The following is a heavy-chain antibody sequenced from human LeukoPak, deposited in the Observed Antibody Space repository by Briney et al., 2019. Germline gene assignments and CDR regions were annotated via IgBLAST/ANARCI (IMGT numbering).Heavy chain of an antibody. D-gene: IGHD3-10*01. CDR3: ARVGREAGGFDY. CDR1: GGSISSFY. CDR2: IYYSGNT. Sequence: ETLSLTCTVSGGSISSFYWSWIRQPPGKGLQWIGNIYYSGNTNYNPSLRSRVTISVDTSKNQISLRLSSVTAADTAVYYCARVGREAGGFDYWGQGTL. V-gene: IGHV4-59*01. J-gene: IGHJ4*02.